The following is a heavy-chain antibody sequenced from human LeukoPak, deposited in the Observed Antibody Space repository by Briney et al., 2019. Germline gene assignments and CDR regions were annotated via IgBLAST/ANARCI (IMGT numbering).Heavy chain of an antibody. Sequence: SETLSLTCTVSGGSISSYYWSWIRQPPGKGLEWIGYIYYSGSTNYNPSLKSRVTISVDTSKNQFSLKLSSVTAAVTAVYYCARQQLSQLYYFDYWGQGTLVTVSS. D-gene: IGHD6-13*01. J-gene: IGHJ4*02. CDR3: ARQQLSQLYYFDY. V-gene: IGHV4-59*01. CDR2: IYYSGST. CDR1: GGSISSYY.